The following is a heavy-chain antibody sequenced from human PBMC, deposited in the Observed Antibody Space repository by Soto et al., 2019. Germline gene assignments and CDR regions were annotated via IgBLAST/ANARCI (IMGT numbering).Heavy chain of an antibody. J-gene: IGHJ6*02. CDR3: ARCIVGATTYYYYGMDV. D-gene: IGHD1-26*01. CDR1: GYTFTSYY. CDR2: INPSGGST. Sequence: QVQLVQSGAEVKKPGASVKVSCKASGYTFTSYYMHWERQAPGQGLEWMGIINPSGGSTSYAQKFQGRVTMTGDTSTSTVYMELSSLRSEDTAVYYCARCIVGATTYYYYGMDVWGQGTTVTVSS. V-gene: IGHV1-46*01.